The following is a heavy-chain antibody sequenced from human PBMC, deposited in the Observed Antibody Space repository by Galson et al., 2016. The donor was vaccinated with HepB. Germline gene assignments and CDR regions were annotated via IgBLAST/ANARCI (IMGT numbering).Heavy chain of an antibody. CDR3: ATGVVVAGKYYYYMDV. CDR1: GGSFSGYY. D-gene: IGHD3-3*01. J-gene: IGHJ6*03. V-gene: IGHV4-34*01. CDR2: INLSGNT. Sequence: ETLSLTCAIYGGSFSGYYWNWIRQSPGKGLEWIGEINLSGNTNYNPSLKSRVTISLDTSKNQFSLKVRSLTAADTAVYYCATGVVVAGKYYYYMDVWGKGTTVTVSS.